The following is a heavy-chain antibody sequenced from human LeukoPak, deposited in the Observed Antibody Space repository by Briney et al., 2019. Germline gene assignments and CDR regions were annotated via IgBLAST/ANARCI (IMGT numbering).Heavy chain of an antibody. CDR3: ARGPPNWGFDY. CDR1: GHTFTTYD. D-gene: IGHD7-27*01. Sequence: GASVKVSCKASGHTFTTYDLNWVRQAPGQGLEWLGWMSPNSGNTGYAQKFQGRVTMTRDTSISTAYMELSSLRSEDTAVYYCARGPPNWGFDYWGQGTLATVSS. CDR2: MSPNSGNT. J-gene: IGHJ4*02. V-gene: IGHV1-8*01.